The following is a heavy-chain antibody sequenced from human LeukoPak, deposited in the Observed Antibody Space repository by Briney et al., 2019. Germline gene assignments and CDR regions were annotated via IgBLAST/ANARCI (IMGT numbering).Heavy chain of an antibody. CDR3: ARGGHYYDSSGYYYKRVANPGYFDY. CDR1: GGSISSYY. J-gene: IGHJ4*02. CDR2: IYYSGST. V-gene: IGHV4-59*01. D-gene: IGHD3-22*01. Sequence: SETLSLTCTVSGGSISSYYWSWIRQPPEKGLEWIGYIYYSGSTNYNPSLKSRVTISVDTSKNQFSLKLSSVTAADTAVYYCARGGHYYDSSGYYYKRVANPGYFDYWGQGTLVTVSS.